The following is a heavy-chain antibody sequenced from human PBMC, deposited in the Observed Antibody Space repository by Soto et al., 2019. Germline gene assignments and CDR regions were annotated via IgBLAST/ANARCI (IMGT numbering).Heavy chain of an antibody. CDR2: FYRTGST. CDR3: ASRDPGTSVDY. Sequence: QVQLQESGPGLVKPSGTLSLTCAVSGGSFTSNNWWTWVRQPPGQVLEWIGEFYRTGSTNYNPSLKSRVTISLDKSENQFSLKVTSLTAADTAVYYCASRDPGTSVDYWGQGTLVTVSS. CDR1: GGSFTSNNW. J-gene: IGHJ4*02. V-gene: IGHV4-4*02. D-gene: IGHD1-7*01.